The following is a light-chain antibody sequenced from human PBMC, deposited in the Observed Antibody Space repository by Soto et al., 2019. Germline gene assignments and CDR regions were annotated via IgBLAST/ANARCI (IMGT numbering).Light chain of an antibody. CDR3: QQRSIWPWT. J-gene: IGKJ1*01. Sequence: EIVLTQSPGTLSLSPGERATLSCRASQSVNNYLAWYQQKPGQAPRLLIYDTSDRVTGIPARFSGSGSGTDFTLTISSLEPEDFAVFYCQQRSIWPWTFGQGTKVDIK. V-gene: IGKV3-11*01. CDR1: QSVNNY. CDR2: DTS.